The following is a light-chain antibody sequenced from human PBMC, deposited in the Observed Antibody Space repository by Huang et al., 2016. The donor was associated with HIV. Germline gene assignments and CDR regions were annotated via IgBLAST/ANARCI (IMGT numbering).Light chain of an antibody. V-gene: IGKV3-15*01. J-gene: IGKJ3*01. Sequence: EIVMTQSPATLSVSPGERATLSCRASQSVSSNLAWYQQNPGQAPRLLIYGASTRATGSPARLSGSGAGTEFTLTISSLQSEDFAVYYCQQYNNWPKVFTFGPGTKVDIK. CDR2: GAS. CDR3: QQYNNWPKVFT. CDR1: QSVSSN.